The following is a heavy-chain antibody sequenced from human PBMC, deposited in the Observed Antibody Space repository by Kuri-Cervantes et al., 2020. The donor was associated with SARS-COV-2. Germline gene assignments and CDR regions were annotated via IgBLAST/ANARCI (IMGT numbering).Heavy chain of an antibody. Sequence: GGSLKISCAASGFTFSSYWMHWVRQAPGKGLVWVSRINSDGSSTSYADSVKGRFTISRDNAKNTLYLQMNSLRAEDTAVYYCARALTAGAFDIWGQGTMVTVSS. D-gene: IGHD1-14*01. CDR1: GFTFSSYW. V-gene: IGHV3-74*01. J-gene: IGHJ3*02. CDR2: INSDGSST. CDR3: ARALTAGAFDI.